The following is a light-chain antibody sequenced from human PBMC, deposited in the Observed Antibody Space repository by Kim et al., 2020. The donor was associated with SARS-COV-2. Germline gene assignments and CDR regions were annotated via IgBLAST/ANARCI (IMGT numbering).Light chain of an antibody. Sequence: GKRYVPWLQQKPGRSPFLVIYEDSKRPSGIPGRFSGADSENTATLTISEAQAMDEADYFCQGWDGTSYVFGTGTKVTVL. CDR3: QGWDGTSYV. J-gene: IGLJ1*01. V-gene: IGLV3-1*01. CDR2: EDS. CDR1: GKRY.